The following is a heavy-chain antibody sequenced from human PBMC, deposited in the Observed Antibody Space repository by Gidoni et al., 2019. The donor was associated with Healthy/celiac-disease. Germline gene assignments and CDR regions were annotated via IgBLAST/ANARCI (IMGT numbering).Heavy chain of an antibody. CDR2: INHSGST. J-gene: IGHJ4*02. D-gene: IGHD3-16*01. CDR1: GGSFSGYY. V-gene: IGHV4-34*01. CDR3: ARGRRRRGMPDY. Sequence: QVPLQQWGAGLLTPSETLSLTCAVYGGSFSGYYWRWIRQPPGKGLEWIGEINHSGSTNYSPSLKSRVTISVDTSNNHVSLKLSSVTAADTAVYYCARGRRRRGMPDYWGQGTLVTVSS.